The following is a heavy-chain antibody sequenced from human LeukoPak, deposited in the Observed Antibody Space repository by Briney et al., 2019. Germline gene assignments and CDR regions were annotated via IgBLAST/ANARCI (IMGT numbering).Heavy chain of an antibody. CDR1: GGSFSGYY. J-gene: IGHJ5*02. CDR2: IYHSGST. D-gene: IGHD3-22*01. CDR3: ARGGGYDSSGYYPFAP. V-gene: IGHV4-34*01. Sequence: SETLSLTCAVYGGSFSGYYWSWVRQPPGKGLEWIGEIYHSGSTNYNPSLKSRVTISVDKSKDQFSLKLSSVTAADTAVYYCARGGGYDSSGYYPFAPWGQGTLVTVSS.